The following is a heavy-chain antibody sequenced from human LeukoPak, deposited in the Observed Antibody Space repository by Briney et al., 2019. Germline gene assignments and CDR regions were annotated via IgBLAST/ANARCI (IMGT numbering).Heavy chain of an antibody. J-gene: IGHJ4*02. D-gene: IGHD5-18*01. CDR2: INHSGST. CDR1: GGSISSSNW. CDR3: ARVIQLWLRPLYYFDY. Sequence: PSETLSLTCAVSGGSISSSNWWSWVRQPPGKGLEWIGEINHSGSTNYNPSLKSRVTISVDTSKNQFSLKLSSVTAADTAVYYCARVIQLWLRPLYYFDYWGQGTLVTVSS. V-gene: IGHV4-4*02.